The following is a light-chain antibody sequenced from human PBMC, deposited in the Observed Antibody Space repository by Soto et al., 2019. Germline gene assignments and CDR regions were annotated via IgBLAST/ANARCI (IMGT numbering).Light chain of an antibody. CDR1: QTVVGSY. Sequence: EIVLTQSPGTLSLFPGERATLSCRASQTVVGSYLAWHQVRPGQAPRLLIYGATTRANGIPDRFNGSGSRTDFTLTITRLEPEDFAFYYCHQYGLPPPHTFGGGTRVEMK. V-gene: IGKV3-20*01. CDR3: HQYGLPPPHT. J-gene: IGKJ4*01. CDR2: GAT.